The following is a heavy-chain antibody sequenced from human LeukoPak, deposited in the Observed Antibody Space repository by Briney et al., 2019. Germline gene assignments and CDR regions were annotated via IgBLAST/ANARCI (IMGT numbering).Heavy chain of an antibody. J-gene: IGHJ5*02. V-gene: IGHV4-59*08. D-gene: IGHD5-18*01. Sequence: SQTLSLTCTVSGGSISSYYWSWIRQPPGKGLEWIGYIYYSGSTNYNPSLKSRVTISVDTSKNQFSLKLRSLTAADTAVYYCARHVGYGNNWFDPWGQGTLVTVSS. CDR1: GGSISSYY. CDR2: IYYSGST. CDR3: ARHVGYGNNWFDP.